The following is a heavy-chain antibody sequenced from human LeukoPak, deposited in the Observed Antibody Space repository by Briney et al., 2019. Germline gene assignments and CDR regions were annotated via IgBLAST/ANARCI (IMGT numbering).Heavy chain of an antibody. CDR3: ARVKGPNYYDSSGYFDY. CDR2: INPNSGGT. CDR1: GYTFTGYY. V-gene: IGHV1-2*02. Sequence: ASVKVSCKASGYTFTGYYMHWVRQAPGQGLEWMGWINPNSGGTNYAQKFQGRVTMTRDTSITTAYMVLSRLRSDDTAVYYCARVKGPNYYDSSGYFDYWGQGTLVTVSS. J-gene: IGHJ4*02. D-gene: IGHD3-22*01.